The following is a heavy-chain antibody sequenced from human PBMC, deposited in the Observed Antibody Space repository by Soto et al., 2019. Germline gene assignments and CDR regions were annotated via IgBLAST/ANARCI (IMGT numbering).Heavy chain of an antibody. D-gene: IGHD3-22*01. Sequence: EVQLVESGGGLVQPGGSLRLSCAVSGFTVSSSYMSWVRQAPGKGLEWVSLIYSGGSTYHADSVKGRFTISRDNSKNTRYRQMNSLRAEDTAVYYCARGYSSGSNAYFQHWGQGTLVTVSS. CDR3: ARGYSSGSNAYFQH. V-gene: IGHV3-66*01. J-gene: IGHJ1*01. CDR2: IYSGGST. CDR1: GFTVSSSY.